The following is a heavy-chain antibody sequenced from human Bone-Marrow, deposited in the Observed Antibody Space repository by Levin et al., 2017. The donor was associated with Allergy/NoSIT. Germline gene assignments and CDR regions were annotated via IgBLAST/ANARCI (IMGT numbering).Heavy chain of an antibody. D-gene: IGHD3-10*01. V-gene: IGHV6-1*01. Sequence: KTSETLSLTCAISGDSVSSNTAAWNWIRQSPSRGFEWLGRTYYRSKWYNDYAVSVKSRITISPDTSKNQFSLQLNSVTPEDTAIYYCARDPAGDQGFDSWGQGTLVTVSS. J-gene: IGHJ4*02. CDR2: TYYRSKWYN. CDR1: GDSVSSNTAA. CDR3: ARDPAGDQGFDS.